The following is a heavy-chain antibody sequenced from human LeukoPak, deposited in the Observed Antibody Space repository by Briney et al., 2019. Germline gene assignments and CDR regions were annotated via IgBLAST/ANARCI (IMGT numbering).Heavy chain of an antibody. D-gene: IGHD6-13*01. CDR2: ISGSGGST. J-gene: IGHJ4*02. CDR1: GFTFSSYA. V-gene: IGHV3-23*01. CDR3: AKERGYSSSARDYFDY. Sequence: PGGSLRLSCAASGFTFSSYAMSWVRQAPGKGLEWVSAISGSGGSTYYADSVKGRFTISRDNSKNTLYLQMNSLRAEDTAVYYCAKERGYSSSARDYFDYWGQGTLVTVSS.